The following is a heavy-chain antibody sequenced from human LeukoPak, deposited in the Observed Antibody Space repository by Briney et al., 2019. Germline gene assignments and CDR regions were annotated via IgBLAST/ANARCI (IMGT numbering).Heavy chain of an antibody. CDR1: GGSFSGYY. J-gene: IGHJ6*04. CDR2: INHSGST. D-gene: IGHD2-2*01. CDR3: ARGPSGDIVVVPAPFYYYGMDA. V-gene: IGHV4-34*01. Sequence: PSETLSLTCAVYGGSFSGYYWSWIRQPPGKGLEWIGEINHSGSTNYNPSLKSRVTISVDTSKNQFSLKLSSVTAADTAVYYCARGPSGDIVVVPAPFYYYGMDAWGKGTTVTVSS.